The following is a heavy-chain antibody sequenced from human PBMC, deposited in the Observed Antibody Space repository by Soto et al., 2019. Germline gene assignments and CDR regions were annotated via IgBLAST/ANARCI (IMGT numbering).Heavy chain of an antibody. V-gene: IGHV1-69*13. CDR1: GGTFSSYA. CDR3: ATVFNWNEYYFDY. D-gene: IGHD1-20*01. Sequence: SVKVSCKASGGTFSSYAISWVRQAPGQGLEWMGGIIPIFGTANYAQKFQGRVTITAYESTSTAYVELSSLRSEDTAVYYCATVFNWNEYYFDYWGQGTLVTVSS. J-gene: IGHJ4*02. CDR2: IIPIFGTA.